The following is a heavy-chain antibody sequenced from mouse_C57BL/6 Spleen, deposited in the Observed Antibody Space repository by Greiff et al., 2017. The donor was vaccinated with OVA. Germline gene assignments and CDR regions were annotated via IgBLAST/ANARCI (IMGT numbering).Heavy chain of an antibody. V-gene: IGHV1-64*01. CDR1: GYTFTSYW. J-gene: IGHJ2*01. D-gene: IGHD3-2*02. CDR2: IPSNSGST. CDR3: ARWGSSGPFDY. Sequence: VQLQQPGAELVKPAASVSLTCKASGYTFTSYWMHWVKQRPGQGLQWNGMIPSNSGSTNYNEKLKSKATLTVDKSSSPAYMQLSSLTSEDSAVYCWARWGSSGPFDYWGQGTTLTVSS.